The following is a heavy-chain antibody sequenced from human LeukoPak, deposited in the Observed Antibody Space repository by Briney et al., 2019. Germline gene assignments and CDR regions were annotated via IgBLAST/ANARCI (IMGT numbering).Heavy chain of an antibody. V-gene: IGHV3-49*04. J-gene: IGHJ4*02. CDR1: GFTFGDYA. CDR3: TREAATGYYYGSGDFDY. Sequence: GGSLRLSCTASGFTFGDYAMSWVRQAPGKGLEWVGFIRSKAYGGTTEYAASVKGRFTISRDDSKSIAYLQMNSLKTEDIAVYYCTREAATGYYYGSGDFDYWGQGTLVTVSS. CDR2: IRSKAYGGTT. D-gene: IGHD3-10*01.